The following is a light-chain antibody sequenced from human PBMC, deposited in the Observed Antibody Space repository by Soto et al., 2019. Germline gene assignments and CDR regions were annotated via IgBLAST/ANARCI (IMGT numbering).Light chain of an antibody. V-gene: IGLV1-44*01. J-gene: IGLJ1*01. CDR2: TSD. Sequence: QSALTQPPSTSGTPGQRVTISCSGSSSNTGRNAVNWYQQLPGTAPKLLIYTSDQRPSGVPDRFSGSQSGTSASLAISGLQSEDEADYYCASWDDSLSGYVFGTGTRSPS. CDR3: ASWDDSLSGYV. CDR1: SSNTGRNA.